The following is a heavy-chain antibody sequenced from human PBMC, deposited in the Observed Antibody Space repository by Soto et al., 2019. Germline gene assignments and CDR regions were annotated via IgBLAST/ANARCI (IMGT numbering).Heavy chain of an antibody. CDR1: GCTLTELS. J-gene: IGHJ4*02. CDR2: FDPEDGET. D-gene: IGHD3-16*02. V-gene: IGHV1-24*01. CDR3: ATDFYDYVWGSYRSHV. Sequence: ASVKVSCKVSGCTLTELSMHWVRQAPGKGLEWMGGFDPEDGETIYAQKFQGRVTMTEDTSTDTAYMELSSLRSEDTAVYYCATDFYDYVWGSYRSHVWGQGTLVTVSS.